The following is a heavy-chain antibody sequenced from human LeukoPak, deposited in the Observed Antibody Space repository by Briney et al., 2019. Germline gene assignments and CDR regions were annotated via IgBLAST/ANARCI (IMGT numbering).Heavy chain of an antibody. CDR3: ARDAQYYDFWSGYYYYMDV. J-gene: IGHJ6*03. Sequence: PGGSLRLSCAASGFTFSSYWMSWVRQAPGKGLEWVANIKQDGSEKYYVDSVKGRFTISRDNAKNSLYLQMNSLRAEDTAVYYCARDAQYYDFWSGYYYYMDVWGKGATVTVSS. CDR2: IKQDGSEK. CDR1: GFTFSSYW. V-gene: IGHV3-7*01. D-gene: IGHD3-3*01.